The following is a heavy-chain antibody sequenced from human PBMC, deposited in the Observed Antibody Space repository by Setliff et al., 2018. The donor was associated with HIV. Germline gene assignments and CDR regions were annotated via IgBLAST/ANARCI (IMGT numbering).Heavy chain of an antibody. CDR1: GDSISGNY. J-gene: IGHJ4*02. Sequence: SETLSLTCTVSGDSISGNYWTWIRQPAGKGLEWIGRIYTSGNTNYNPSLKSRVTMSVDTSKNQFSLNLSSVTAADTAVYYCARLHYDSRGYYHPYWGQGTLVTVSS. CDR2: IYTSGNT. D-gene: IGHD3-22*01. V-gene: IGHV4-4*07. CDR3: ARLHYDSRGYYHPY.